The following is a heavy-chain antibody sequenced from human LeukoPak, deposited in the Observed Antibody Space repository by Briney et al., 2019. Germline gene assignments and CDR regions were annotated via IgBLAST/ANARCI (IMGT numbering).Heavy chain of an antibody. Sequence: ASVKVSCKASGGTFSSYAISWVRQAPGQGLEWMGWISAYNGNTNYAQKLQGRVTMTTDTSTSTAYMELRSLRSDDTAVYYCARGHIVVVPAAGSYYYYMDVWGKGTTVTVSS. V-gene: IGHV1-18*01. J-gene: IGHJ6*03. CDR3: ARGHIVVVPAAGSYYYYMDV. CDR2: ISAYNGNT. CDR1: GGTFSSYA. D-gene: IGHD2-2*01.